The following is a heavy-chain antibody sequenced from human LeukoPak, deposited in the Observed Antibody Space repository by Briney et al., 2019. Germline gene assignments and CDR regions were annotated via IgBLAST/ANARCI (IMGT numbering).Heavy chain of an antibody. CDR3: ARVRWGIAAGIFDY. CDR2: IYYSGST. J-gene: IGHJ4*02. V-gene: IGHV4-59*01. D-gene: IGHD6-13*01. CDR1: GGSISSYS. Sequence: PSETLSLTCTVSGGSISSYSWSWIRQPPRKGLEWIGYIYYSGSTNYNPSLKSRVTISVDTSKNQFSLKLSSVTAADTAVYYCARVRWGIAAGIFDYWGQGTLVTVSS.